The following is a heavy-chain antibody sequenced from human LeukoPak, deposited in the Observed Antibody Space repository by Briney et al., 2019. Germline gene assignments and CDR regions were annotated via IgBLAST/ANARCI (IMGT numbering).Heavy chain of an antibody. D-gene: IGHD3-22*01. V-gene: IGHV4-30-4*01. CDR3: ARSDSSGYYYGLNYFDY. CDR2: IYYSGST. CDR1: GGSVSSGDYY. Sequence: SETLSLTCTVSGGSVSSGDYYWSWIRQPPGKGLEWIGYIYYSGSTYYNPSLKSRVTISVDTSKNQFSLKLSSVTAADTAVYYCARSDSSGYYYGLNYFDYWGQGTLVTVSS. J-gene: IGHJ4*02.